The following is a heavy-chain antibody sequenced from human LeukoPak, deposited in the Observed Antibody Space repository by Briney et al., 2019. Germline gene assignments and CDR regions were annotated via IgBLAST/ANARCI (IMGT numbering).Heavy chain of an antibody. CDR2: INPNSGGT. V-gene: IGHV1-2*04. Sequence: ASVKVSCKASGYTFTGYYMHWVRQAPGQGLEWMGWINPNSGGTNYAQKFQGWVTMTRDTFISTAYMELSRLRSDDTAVYYCARDPGGNSVGAFDIWGQGTMVTVSS. J-gene: IGHJ3*02. CDR3: ARDPGGNSVGAFDI. CDR1: GYTFTGYY. D-gene: IGHD4-23*01.